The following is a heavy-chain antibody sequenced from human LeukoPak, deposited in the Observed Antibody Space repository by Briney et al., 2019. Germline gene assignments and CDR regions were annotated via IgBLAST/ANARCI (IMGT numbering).Heavy chain of an antibody. CDR3: AELGITMIGGV. CDR1: GFSFSSYE. J-gene: IGHJ6*04. CDR2: ISSSGSPK. V-gene: IGHV3-48*03. D-gene: IGHD3-10*02. Sequence: GGSLRLSCVASGFSFSSYEMTWARQAPGKGLEWVSYISSSGSPKYDADPVKGRFTISRDNAENSLYLQMNSLRAEDTAVYYCAELGITMIGGVWGKGTTVTISS.